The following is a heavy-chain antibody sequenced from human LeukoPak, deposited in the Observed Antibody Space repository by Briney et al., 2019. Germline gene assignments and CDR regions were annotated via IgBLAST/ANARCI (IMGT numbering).Heavy chain of an antibody. J-gene: IGHJ4*02. CDR1: GGSISSGSYY. V-gene: IGHV4-61*02. D-gene: IGHD3-10*01. CDR2: IYTSGST. CDR3: ARDPGRGYGAFDY. Sequence: SETLSLTCTVSGGSISSGSYYWSWIRQPAGKGLEWIGRIYTSGSTNYNPSLKSRVTISVDTSKNQFSLKLSSVTAADTAVYYCARDPGRGYGAFDYWGQGTLVTVSS.